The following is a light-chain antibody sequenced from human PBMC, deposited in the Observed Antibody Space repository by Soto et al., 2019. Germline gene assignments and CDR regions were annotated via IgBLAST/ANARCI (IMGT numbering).Light chain of an antibody. CDR3: QQSYSTHVT. Sequence: DIQMTQSPSSLSASVGDRVTITCRASQSISSYLNWYQSKPGKAHKLLIYAASSLKSGVPSRFSGSGSGTDFALTISSLQPEDFATYYCQQSYSTHVTFGQGTKVEIK. CDR2: AAS. CDR1: QSISSY. V-gene: IGKV1-39*01. J-gene: IGKJ1*01.